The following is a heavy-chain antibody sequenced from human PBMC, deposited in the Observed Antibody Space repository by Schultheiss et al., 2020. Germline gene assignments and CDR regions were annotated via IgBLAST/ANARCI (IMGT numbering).Heavy chain of an antibody. Sequence: GGSLRLSCAASGFIFNDHFMDWVRQAPGKGLEWVGRSKNRGASFTTEYAASVQGRFAISRDDSKDSLYLQMNSLKTEDTAVYYCACFQYGKPSWGQGTLVTVSS. D-gene: IGHD1-14*01. J-gene: IGHJ5*02. CDR1: GFIFNDHF. V-gene: IGHV3-72*01. CDR2: SKNRGASFTT. CDR3: ACFQYGKPS.